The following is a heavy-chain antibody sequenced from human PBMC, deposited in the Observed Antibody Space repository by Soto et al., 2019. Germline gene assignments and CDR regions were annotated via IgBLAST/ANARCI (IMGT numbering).Heavy chain of an antibody. V-gene: IGHV3-73*02. Sequence: EVQLVESGGGLVQPAGSLKLSCAASGFTFSGSAMHWVRQASGKGLAWVGRIRSKANSYATAYAASVKGRFTISRDDSKDTAYLQMNGPKSEDTAVYYCTRQYPDDYGDYLCAFDIWGQGTMVTVSS. CDR3: TRQYPDDYGDYLCAFDI. CDR1: GFTFSGSA. CDR2: IRSKANSYAT. J-gene: IGHJ3*02. D-gene: IGHD4-17*01.